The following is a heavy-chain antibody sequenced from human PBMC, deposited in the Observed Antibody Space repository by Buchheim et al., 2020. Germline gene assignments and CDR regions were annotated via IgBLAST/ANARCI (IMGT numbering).Heavy chain of an antibody. D-gene: IGHD6-6*01. CDR2: IIPIFGTA. CDR1: GGTFSRYA. J-gene: IGHJ4*02. V-gene: IGHV1-69*01. CDR3: AREESEYSSSSGQVWD. Sequence: QVQLVQSGAEVKKPGSSVKVSCKASGGTFSRYAISWVRQAPGQGLEWMGGIIPIFGTANYAQKFQGRVTITADESTSTAYRELSSLRAEDTAVYYCAREESEYSSSSGQVWDWGQGNL.